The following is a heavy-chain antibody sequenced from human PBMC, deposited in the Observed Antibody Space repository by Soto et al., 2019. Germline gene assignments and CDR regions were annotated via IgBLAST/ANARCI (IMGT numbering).Heavy chain of an antibody. CDR2: ISYDGNSK. CDR3: ARDSVAGHSAFGY. J-gene: IGHJ4*02. V-gene: IGHV3-30-3*01. Sequence: QVQLVESGGGVVQPGRSLRLSCAASGFTFSSYDMHWVRQAPGKGLEWVAVISYDGNSKYHADSVKGRFTISRDNSKNTLYLQMNSLRAEDTSVYYCARDSVAGHSAFGYCGQGTLGTVSS. D-gene: IGHD6-19*01. CDR1: GFTFSSYD.